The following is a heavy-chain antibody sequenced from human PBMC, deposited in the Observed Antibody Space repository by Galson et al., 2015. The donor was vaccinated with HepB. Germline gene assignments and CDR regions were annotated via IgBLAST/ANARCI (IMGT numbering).Heavy chain of an antibody. CDR1: GGTFSNYA. Sequence: SVKVSCKASGGTFSNYAISWVRQAPGQGLEWMGGIIPFFGSANYAQKFQGRVTITADESTSTAYMELSSLRSEDTAIYYCARGDYGDYQGGFDYWGQGTLVTVSS. CDR2: IIPFFGSA. CDR3: ARGDYGDYQGGFDY. J-gene: IGHJ4*02. D-gene: IGHD4-17*01. V-gene: IGHV1-69*13.